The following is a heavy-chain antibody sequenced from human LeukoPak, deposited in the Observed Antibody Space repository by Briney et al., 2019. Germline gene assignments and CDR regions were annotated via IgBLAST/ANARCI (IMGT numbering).Heavy chain of an antibody. Sequence: SETLSLTCAVYGGSFSGYYWSWIRQPPGKGLEWIGEINHSGSTNYNPSLKSRVTIPVDTSKNQFSLKLSSVTAADTAVYYCARGPDIVVVVAASNWFDPWGQGTLVTVSS. V-gene: IGHV4-34*01. J-gene: IGHJ5*02. CDR3: ARGPDIVVVVAASNWFDP. CDR1: GGSFSGYY. D-gene: IGHD2-15*01. CDR2: INHSGST.